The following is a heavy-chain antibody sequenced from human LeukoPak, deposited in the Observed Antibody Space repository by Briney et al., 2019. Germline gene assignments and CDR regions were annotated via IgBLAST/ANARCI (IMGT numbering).Heavy chain of an antibody. V-gene: IGHV1-3*01. J-gene: IGHJ5*02. D-gene: IGHD2-2*01. CDR1: GYTFTSYA. Sequence: GASVKVSCKASGYTFTSYAMHWVRQAPGQRLEWMGWINAGNGNTKYSQKFQGRVTITRDTSASTAYMELSSLRSEDTAVYNCAREGPVVPAAPYWFDPWGQGTLVTVSS. CDR2: INAGNGNT. CDR3: AREGPVVPAAPYWFDP.